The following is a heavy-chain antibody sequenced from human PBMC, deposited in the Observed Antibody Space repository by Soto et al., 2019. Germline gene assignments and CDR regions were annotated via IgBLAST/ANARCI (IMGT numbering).Heavy chain of an antibody. CDR1: GFTFSSYS. CDR3: ARAQVFWSGYYHYYYGMDV. CDR2: ISSSSSTI. V-gene: IGHV3-48*02. D-gene: IGHD3-3*01. Sequence: GGSLRLSCAASGFTFSSYSMNWVRQAPGKGLEWVSYISSSSSTIYYADSVKGRFTISRDNAKNSLYLQMNSLRDEDTAVYYCARAQVFWSGYYHYYYGMDVWGQGTTVTVSS. J-gene: IGHJ6*02.